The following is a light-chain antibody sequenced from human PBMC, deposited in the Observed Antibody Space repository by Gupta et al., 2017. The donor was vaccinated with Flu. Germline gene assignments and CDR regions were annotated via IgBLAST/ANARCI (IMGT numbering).Light chain of an antibody. CDR3: QQFPGT. J-gene: IGKJ2*02. CDR2: DAS. CDR1: QHIGTY. Sequence: ASVGDRVTITCQASQHIGTYINWYQQKPGKAPKLLIYDASRLGTGVPSRFSGSGYGTDFSFGINSLLPEDVGTYYCQQFPGTFGQGTKLEIK. V-gene: IGKV1-33*01.